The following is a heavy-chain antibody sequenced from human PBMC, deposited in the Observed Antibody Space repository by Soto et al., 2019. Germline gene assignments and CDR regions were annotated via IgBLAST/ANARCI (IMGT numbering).Heavy chain of an antibody. V-gene: IGHV3-48*02. Sequence: LSLTCAASGFTFSSYSMNWVRQAPGKGLEWVSYISSSSSTIYYADSVKGRFTISRDNAKNSLYLQMNSLRDEDTAVYYCARDFGYNWNDGFWFDPWGQGTLVTVSS. D-gene: IGHD1-20*01. CDR3: ARDFGYNWNDGFWFDP. J-gene: IGHJ5*02. CDR2: ISSSSSTI. CDR1: GFTFSSYS.